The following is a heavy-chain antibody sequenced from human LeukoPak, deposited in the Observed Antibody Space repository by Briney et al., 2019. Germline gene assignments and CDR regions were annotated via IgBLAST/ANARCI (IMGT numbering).Heavy chain of an antibody. CDR3: ARSESGGCTLFDY. CDR1: GGSISSYY. J-gene: IGHJ4*02. CDR2: IYYRRST. V-gene: IGHV4-59*01. Sequence: PSETLSLTCTVSGGSISSYYWSWLRQPPGKGLEGFRYIYYRRSTNYTPSLNRRVTTSVASSKNQSSLKLSSVTAADTAVYYCARSESGGCTLFDYWGQGTLVTVSS. D-gene: IGHD6-19*01.